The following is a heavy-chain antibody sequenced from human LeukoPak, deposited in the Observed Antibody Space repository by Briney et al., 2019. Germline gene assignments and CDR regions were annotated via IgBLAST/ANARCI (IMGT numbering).Heavy chain of an antibody. CDR3: ARGGYSSGPILYYYYMDV. CDR2: MNPNSGNT. Sequence: ASVKVSCKASGYTFTSYDINWVRQATGQGLEWMGWMNPNSGNTGYAQKFQGRVTMTRNTSISTAYMELSSLRSEDTAVYYCARGGYSSGPILYYYYMDVWGKGTTVTISS. J-gene: IGHJ6*03. D-gene: IGHD6-25*01. CDR1: GYTFTSYD. V-gene: IGHV1-8*01.